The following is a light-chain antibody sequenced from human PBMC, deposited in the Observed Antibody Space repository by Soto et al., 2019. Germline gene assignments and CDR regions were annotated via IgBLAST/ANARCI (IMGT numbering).Light chain of an antibody. CDR2: ASS. V-gene: IGKV1-39*01. CDR3: QQSYSRPLT. Sequence: DIQMTQSPSSLSASVGDRVTITCRASQSVGSNLNWYQQKPGKAPKLLIYASSSLQTGVPPRFSGSGSGTDFTLSISVLQPEDFATYYCQQSYSRPLTFGPGTEVDIK. CDR1: QSVGSN. J-gene: IGKJ3*01.